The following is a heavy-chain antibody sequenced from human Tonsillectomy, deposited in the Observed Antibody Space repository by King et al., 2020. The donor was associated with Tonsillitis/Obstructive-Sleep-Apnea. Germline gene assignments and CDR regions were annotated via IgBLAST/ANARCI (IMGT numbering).Heavy chain of an antibody. CDR2: IGYDGSNK. V-gene: IGHV3-33*01. Sequence: VQLVESGGGVVRPGRSLRLSCAASGFTFSDYGMHWVRQAPGKGLEWVAVIGYDGSNKYYADSVKGRFTISRDNSKNTVYLQMNSLRAEDTAVYYCARTYYFKDYYYGMDVWGQGTTVTVSS. J-gene: IGHJ6*02. CDR3: ARTYYFKDYYYGMDV. D-gene: IGHD3-10*01. CDR1: GFTFSDYG.